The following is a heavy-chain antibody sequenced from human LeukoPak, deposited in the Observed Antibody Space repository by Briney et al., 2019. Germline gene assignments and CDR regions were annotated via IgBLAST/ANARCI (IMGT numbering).Heavy chain of an antibody. CDR3: AKHTAMARYDAFDI. J-gene: IGHJ3*02. CDR1: GFTFSSYS. CDR2: ISYDGSNK. D-gene: IGHD5-18*01. Sequence: PGGSLRLSCAASGFTFSSYSMNWVRQAPGKGLEWVAVISYDGSNKYYADSVKGRFTISRDNSKNTLYLQMNSLRAEDTAVYYCAKHTAMARYDAFDIWGQGTMVTVSS. V-gene: IGHV3-30*18.